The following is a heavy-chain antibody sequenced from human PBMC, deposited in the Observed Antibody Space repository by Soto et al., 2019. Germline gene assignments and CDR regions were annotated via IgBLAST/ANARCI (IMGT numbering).Heavy chain of an antibody. CDR3: ASGTNHDY. D-gene: IGHD1-26*01. V-gene: IGHV3-30-3*01. Sequence: GGSLRLSCAASGFTFSSYAMHWVRQAPGKGLEWVAVISYDGSNKYYADSVKGRFTISRDNSKNTLYLQMNSLRAEDTAVYYCASGTNHDYWGQGTLVTVSS. J-gene: IGHJ4*02. CDR1: GFTFSSYA. CDR2: ISYDGSNK.